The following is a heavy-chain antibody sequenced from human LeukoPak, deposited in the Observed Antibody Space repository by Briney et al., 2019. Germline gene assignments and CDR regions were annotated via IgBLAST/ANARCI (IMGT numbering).Heavy chain of an antibody. CDR3: ARDFFDRSSWVDY. Sequence: ASVKVSCKASGYTFTNYGISWVRQAPGQGLEWMGWISAYNGNTNYAQKVRGRVTMTTDTSTSTAYMELRSLRSDDTAVYYCARDFFDRSSWVDYWGQGTLVTVSS. J-gene: IGHJ4*02. CDR2: ISAYNGNT. CDR1: GYTFTNYG. D-gene: IGHD6-13*01. V-gene: IGHV1-18*01.